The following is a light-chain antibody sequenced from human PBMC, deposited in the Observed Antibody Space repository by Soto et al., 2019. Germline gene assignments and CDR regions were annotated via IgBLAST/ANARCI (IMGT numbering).Light chain of an antibody. CDR3: QQYDSSPPLT. V-gene: IGKV3-20*01. J-gene: IGKJ4*02. CDR1: QSVSSSY. Sequence: EIVLTQSPGTLSLSPGERATLSCRASQSVSSSYLAWYQQKPGQAPRLLIYGASSRATGIPDRFSGSGSGTDFTLTISRLEPEDFAVYYCQQYDSSPPLTFGRGTKVEIK. CDR2: GAS.